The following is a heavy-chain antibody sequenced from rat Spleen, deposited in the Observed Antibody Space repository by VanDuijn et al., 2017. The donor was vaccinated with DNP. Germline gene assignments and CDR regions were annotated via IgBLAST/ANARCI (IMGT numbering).Heavy chain of an antibody. J-gene: IGHJ4*01. CDR1: GFTFSNSG. Sequence: EVKLVESGGDLVQPGRSLKLSCVASGFTFSNSGMHWIRQAPTKGLEWVATISTSGGSTYYRDSVKGRFTISRDNAKNSLYLQMDSLRSEDTATYYCTSPVPSGHYVMDAWGQGTSVTVSS. V-gene: IGHV5-19*01. CDR2: ISTSGGST. D-gene: IGHD4-3*01. CDR3: TSPVPSGHYVMDA.